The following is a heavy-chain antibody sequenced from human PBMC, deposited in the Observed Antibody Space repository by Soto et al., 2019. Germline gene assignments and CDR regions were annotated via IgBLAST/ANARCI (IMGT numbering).Heavy chain of an antibody. CDR3: AGGSGWLSDS. D-gene: IGHD6-19*01. Sequence: PGGSLRLSCAASGFTFSSYAMSWVRQAPGKGLEWVSNISRDGSRTYYADSVKGRFTISRDNAKNSLFLQMNSLRAEDTAVYYCAGGSGWLSDSWGQGTLVTVSS. CDR1: GFTFSSYA. V-gene: IGHV3-7*05. J-gene: IGHJ4*02. CDR2: ISRDGSRT.